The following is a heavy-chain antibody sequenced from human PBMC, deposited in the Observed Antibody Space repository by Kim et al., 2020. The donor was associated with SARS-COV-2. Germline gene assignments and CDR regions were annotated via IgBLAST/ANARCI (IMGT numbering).Heavy chain of an antibody. Sequence: SETLSLTCTVSGGSISSYYWSWIRQPPGKGLEWVGYIYYSGSTNYNPSRKSGVTISVDTSKNQFSLMRSTVTAADTAVYYCSRVGCSSTSCPGYFDLWGRGTLGTVPS. V-gene: IGHV4-59*01. CDR3: SRVGCSSTSCPGYFDL. J-gene: IGHJ2*01. D-gene: IGHD2-2*01. CDR1: GGSISSYY. CDR2: IYYSGST.